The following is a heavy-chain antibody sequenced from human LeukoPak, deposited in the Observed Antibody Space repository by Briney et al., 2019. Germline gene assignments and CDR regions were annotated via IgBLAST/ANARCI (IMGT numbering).Heavy chain of an antibody. D-gene: IGHD3-10*01. V-gene: IGHV3-48*03. CDR2: ISSSGSTI. CDR1: GFTFSSYE. CDR3: ARDYYGSGSYYIYFDY. Sequence: GGSLRLSCAASGFTFSSYEMNWVRQAPGKGLEWVSYISSSGSTIYYADSVKGRFTISRDNAKNSLYLQMNSLRAEDTAVYYCARDYYGSGSYYIYFDYWGQGTLVTVSS. J-gene: IGHJ4*02.